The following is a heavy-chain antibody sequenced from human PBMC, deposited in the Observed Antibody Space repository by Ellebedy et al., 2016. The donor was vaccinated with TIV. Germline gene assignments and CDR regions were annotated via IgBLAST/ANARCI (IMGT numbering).Heavy chain of an antibody. J-gene: IGHJ4*02. Sequence: ASVKVSCXASAGTFSSYAISWVRQPPGQGLEWMGIINPSGGSTSYAQKFQGRVTMTRDTSTSTVYMELSSLRSEDTAVYYCASYPTPRLGYCSGGSCYPGTFDYWGQGTLVTVSS. CDR1: AGTFSSYA. CDR3: ASYPTPRLGYCSGGSCYPGTFDY. CDR2: INPSGGST. V-gene: IGHV1-46*01. D-gene: IGHD2-15*01.